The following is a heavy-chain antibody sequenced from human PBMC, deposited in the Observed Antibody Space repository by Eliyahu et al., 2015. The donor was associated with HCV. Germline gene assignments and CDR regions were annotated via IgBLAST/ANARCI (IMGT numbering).Heavy chain of an antibody. D-gene: IGHD6-13*01. J-gene: IGHJ4*02. Sequence: EVQLLESGGGLVQPGGSLRLSCAASGFTFSSYAMSWVRQAPGKGLEWVSAISGSGGSTYYADSVKGRFTISRDNSKNTLYLQMNSLRAEDTAVYYCAKDRGNEGIAAYYFDYWGQGTLVTVSS. CDR1: GFTFSSYA. CDR2: ISGSGGST. CDR3: AKDRGNEGIAAYYFDY. V-gene: IGHV3-23*01.